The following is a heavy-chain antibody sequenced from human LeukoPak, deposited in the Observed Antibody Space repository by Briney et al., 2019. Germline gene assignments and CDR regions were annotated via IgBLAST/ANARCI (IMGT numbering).Heavy chain of an antibody. V-gene: IGHV4-38-2*02. Sequence: SETLSPTCTVSGYSISSGSYWGWIRQPPGKGLEWIGSIYHSGSTYYNPSLKSRVTISVDTSKNQFSLKLSSVTAADTAVYYCARSSSSWYHYYYYYMDVWGQGTTVTVSS. CDR2: IYHSGST. J-gene: IGHJ6*03. CDR3: ARSSSSWYHYYYYYMDV. D-gene: IGHD6-13*01. CDR1: GYSISSGSY.